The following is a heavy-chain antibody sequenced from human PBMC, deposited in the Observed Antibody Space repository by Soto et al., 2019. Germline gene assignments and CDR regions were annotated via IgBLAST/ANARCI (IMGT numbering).Heavy chain of an antibody. D-gene: IGHD2-15*01. V-gene: IGHV4-4*02. CDR1: GGSISSSNW. Sequence: RSLTCAVSGGSISSSNWLSWVRQPPGKGLEWIGEIYHSGSTNYNPSLKSRVTISVDKSKNQFSLKLSSVTAADTAVYYCARRFPSANTPTYYYGMDVWGQGTTVTVSS. CDR2: IYHSGST. J-gene: IGHJ6*02. CDR3: ARRFPSANTPTYYYGMDV.